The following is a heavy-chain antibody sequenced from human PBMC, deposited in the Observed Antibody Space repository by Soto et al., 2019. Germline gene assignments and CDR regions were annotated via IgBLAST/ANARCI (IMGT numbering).Heavy chain of an antibody. J-gene: IGHJ4*02. CDR2: IKSKTDGGTT. D-gene: IGHD3-10*01. Sequence: PGGSLRLSCAASGFTFSNAWMSWVRQAPGKGLEWVGLIKSKTDGGTTDYAAPVKGRFTISRDNSKNMLFLQMNSLRAEDTAIYYCAKKVNSGPGSQYFDYWGQGTLVTVSS. CDR1: GFTFSNAW. CDR3: AKKVNSGPGSQYFDY. V-gene: IGHV3-15*01.